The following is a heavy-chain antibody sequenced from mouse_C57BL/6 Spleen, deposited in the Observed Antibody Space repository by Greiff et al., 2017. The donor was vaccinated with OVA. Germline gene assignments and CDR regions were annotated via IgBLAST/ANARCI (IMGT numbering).Heavy chain of an antibody. D-gene: IGHD1-2*01. CDR2: INPRNGGT. J-gene: IGHJ4*01. V-gene: IGHV1-53*01. Sequence: QVQLKQPGTELVKPGASVKLSCKASGYTFTSYWMHWVKQRPGQGLEWIGNINPRNGGTNYNEKFKSKATLTVDKSSSTAYMQLSSLTSDDSAVYYCARHSSLLRYYAMDYWGQGTSVTVSS. CDR1: GYTFTSYW. CDR3: ARHSSLLRYYAMDY.